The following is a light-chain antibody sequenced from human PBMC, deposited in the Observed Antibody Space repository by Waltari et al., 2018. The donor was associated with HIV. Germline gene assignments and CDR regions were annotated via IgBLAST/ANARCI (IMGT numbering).Light chain of an antibody. Sequence: QSALTQPPSVSRSPGQSITISCTATRSDVGGYNYVSWYPQHPGKAPKLMIFHVSNRPSGVSTRFSGSKSGNTASLTISALQAEDEADYYCSSYTSDSTYVFGTGTQVTLL. CDR3: SSYTSDSTYV. CDR2: HVS. V-gene: IGLV2-14*03. J-gene: IGLJ1*01. CDR1: RSDVGGYNY.